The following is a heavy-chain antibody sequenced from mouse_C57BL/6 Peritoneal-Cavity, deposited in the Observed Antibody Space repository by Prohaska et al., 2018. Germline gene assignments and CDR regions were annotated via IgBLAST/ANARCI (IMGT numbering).Heavy chain of an antibody. V-gene: IGHV1-69*01. J-gene: IGHJ1*03. CDR1: GYTFTSYW. CDR2: IVPSDSYT. Sequence: QVQLQQPGAELVMPGASVKLSCQASGYTFTSYWMHWVKQRLGKGLEWIGGIVPSDSYTNYNQKFKGKATLTVDKSSSTAYMQRSSLTSEDSAVYYCARHPTVVHWYVDGWGTGTTVTVAS. D-gene: IGHD1-1*01. CDR3: ARHPTVVHWYVDG.